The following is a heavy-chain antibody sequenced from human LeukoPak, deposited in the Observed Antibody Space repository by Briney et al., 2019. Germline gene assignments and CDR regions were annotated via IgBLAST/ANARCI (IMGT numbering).Heavy chain of an antibody. V-gene: IGHV3-66*01. CDR1: GFNFSSNY. CDR2: IYSDDTT. CDR3: AIITR. Sequence: GGSLRLSCAASGFNFSSNYMTWVRQAPGKGLEWVSIIYSDDTTYYADSMKGRLTISRDNSKNTVYLQMNSLRADDTAVYYCAIITRWGQGTLVTVSS. J-gene: IGHJ4*02. D-gene: IGHD5-24*01.